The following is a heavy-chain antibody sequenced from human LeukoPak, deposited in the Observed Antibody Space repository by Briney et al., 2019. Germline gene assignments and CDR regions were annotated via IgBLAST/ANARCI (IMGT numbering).Heavy chain of an antibody. CDR2: ISAYNGNT. V-gene: IGHV1-18*01. CDR1: GYTFTSYG. J-gene: IGHJ6*03. Sequence: ASVKVSCKASGYTFTSYGSSWVRQAPGQGLEWMGGISAYNGNTNYAQKLQGRVTMTTDTSTSTAYMELRSLRSDDTAVYYCARDPYSGAYGDSYYYYMDVWGKGTTVTISS. D-gene: IGHD1-26*01. CDR3: ARDPYSGAYGDSYYYYMDV.